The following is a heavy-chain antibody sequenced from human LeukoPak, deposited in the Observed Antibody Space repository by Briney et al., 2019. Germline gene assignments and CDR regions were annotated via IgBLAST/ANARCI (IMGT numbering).Heavy chain of an antibody. J-gene: IGHJ5*02. V-gene: IGHV5-51*01. CDR3: ARRLDFNWFDP. Sequence: GESLKISCTTSGYNFPSYWIAWVRQMPGKGLEWMGIIYPDDSYITYSPSFQGQVTISADKSIRTAYLQWSSLKASDTAMYYCARRLDFNWFDPWGQGTLVTVSS. D-gene: IGHD2/OR15-2a*01. CDR1: GYNFPSYW. CDR2: IYPDDSYI.